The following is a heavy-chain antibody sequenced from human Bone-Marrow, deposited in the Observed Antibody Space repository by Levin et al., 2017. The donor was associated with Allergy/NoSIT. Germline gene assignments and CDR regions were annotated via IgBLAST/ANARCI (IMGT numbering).Heavy chain of an antibody. CDR1: GFTFSSYA. V-gene: IGHV3-30-3*01. D-gene: IGHD3-10*01. CDR2: ISYDGSNK. CDR3: ARDTSLWFGELSDAFDI. Sequence: GGSLRLSCAASGFTFSSYAMHWVRQAPGKGLEWVAVISYDGSNKYYADSVKGRFTISRDNSKNTLYLQMNSLRAEDTAVYYCARDTSLWFGELSDAFDIWGQGTMVTVSS. J-gene: IGHJ3*02.